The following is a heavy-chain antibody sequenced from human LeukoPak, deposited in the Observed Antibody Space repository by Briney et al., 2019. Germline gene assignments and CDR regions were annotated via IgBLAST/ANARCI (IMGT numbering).Heavy chain of an antibody. D-gene: IGHD2-2*01. CDR2: ISAYNGNT. CDR1: GYTFTSYG. Sequence: VASVKVSCKASGYTFTSYGISWVRQAPGQGLEWMGWISAYNGNTNYAQKLQGRVTMTTDTSTSTAYMELRSLRSDDTAVYYCARVNIVVVRGDNWFDPWGQGTLVTVSS. CDR3: ARVNIVVVRGDNWFDP. V-gene: IGHV1-18*01. J-gene: IGHJ5*02.